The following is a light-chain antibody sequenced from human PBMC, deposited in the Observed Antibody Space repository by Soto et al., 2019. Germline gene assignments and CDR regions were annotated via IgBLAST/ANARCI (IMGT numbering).Light chain of an antibody. CDR2: EVR. CDR3: SAYTARSTLV. Sequence: QSALTQPASVSGSPGQSITISCTGTRSDVGGFDYVSWYQQHPGEAPKLIIYEVRNRPSGISSRFSGSRSGNTASLTISGLQSEDEGDYYCSAYTARSTLVFGGGTKLTVL. J-gene: IGLJ3*02. CDR1: RSDVGGFDY. V-gene: IGLV2-14*01.